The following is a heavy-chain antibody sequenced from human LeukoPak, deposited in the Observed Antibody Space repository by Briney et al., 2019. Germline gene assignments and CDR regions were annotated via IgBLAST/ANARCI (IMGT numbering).Heavy chain of an antibody. CDR2: INYSGNT. V-gene: IGHV4-39*01. CDR1: GGSISSSSYY. J-gene: IGHJ4*02. Sequence: PSETLSLTCTVSGGSISSSSYYWGWIRQAPGKGLEWIGSINYSGNTYYNPSLKNRVTMSVDTSKNQFSLRVTSLTAAETAVYYCARLRVTDTTGNYFDSWGQGTLVAVSS. D-gene: IGHD1-14*01. CDR3: ARLRVTDTTGNYFDS.